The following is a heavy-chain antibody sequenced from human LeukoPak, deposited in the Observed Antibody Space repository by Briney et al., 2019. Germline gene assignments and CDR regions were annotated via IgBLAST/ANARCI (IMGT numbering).Heavy chain of an antibody. CDR3: ARHDEGSGWYRSYIDL. CDR2: ISTSGST. V-gene: IGHV4-4*09. CDR1: GVSISSYY. D-gene: IGHD6-19*01. Sequence: SETLSLTCTVSGVSISSYYCSWIRQPPGKGLEWIGYISTSGSTDYSRSLKSRVTISVDRSKNQCSLNLSSVTAADTAVYYCARHDEGSGWYRSYIDLWGRGTLVIVSS. J-gene: IGHJ2*01.